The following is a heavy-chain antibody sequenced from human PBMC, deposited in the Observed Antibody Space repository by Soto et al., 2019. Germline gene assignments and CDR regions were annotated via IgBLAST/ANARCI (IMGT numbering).Heavy chain of an antibody. Sequence: QVQLQESGPGLVKPSETLSLTCTVSGGSISSYYWSWIRQPPGKGLEWIGYIYYSGSTNYNPSLKSPVTITVNTSKNPFSLKLGPVTAADTAVYYCARNLPGYYGMDVWGQGTTVTVSS. J-gene: IGHJ6*02. CDR2: IYYSGST. CDR1: GGSISSYY. V-gene: IGHV4-59*01. CDR3: ARNLPGYYGMDV.